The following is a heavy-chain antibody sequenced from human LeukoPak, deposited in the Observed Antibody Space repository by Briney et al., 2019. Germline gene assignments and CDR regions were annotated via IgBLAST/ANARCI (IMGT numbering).Heavy chain of an antibody. Sequence: SETLSLTCTVSGGSIGSRNYYAGSVRQPPGEGLEWIASICYSVTPYYNASRQIQVTISVSSSKNQISLKMSSVTAPDTAVYYCARGGYYDNSGYFDYWGQGTLAPVSS. D-gene: IGHD3-22*01. J-gene: IGHJ4*02. CDR1: GGSIGSRNYY. V-gene: IGHV4-39*01. CDR3: ARGGYYDNSGYFDY. CDR2: ICYSVTP.